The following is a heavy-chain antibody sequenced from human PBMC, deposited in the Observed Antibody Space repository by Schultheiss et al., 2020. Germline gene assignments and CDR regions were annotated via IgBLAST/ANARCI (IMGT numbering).Heavy chain of an antibody. J-gene: IGHJ4*02. CDR3: ARVAQNSWFFDY. V-gene: IGHV4-59*01. Sequence: SETLSLTCTVSGGSISSYYWSWIRQPPGKGLEWIGYIYYTGTTNYNPSLKSRVTISVDTSKNQFSLRLNSVTAADTAVYYCARVAQNSWFFDYWGQGTLVTVSS. CDR1: GGSISSYY. CDR2: IYYTGTT. D-gene: IGHD3-10*01.